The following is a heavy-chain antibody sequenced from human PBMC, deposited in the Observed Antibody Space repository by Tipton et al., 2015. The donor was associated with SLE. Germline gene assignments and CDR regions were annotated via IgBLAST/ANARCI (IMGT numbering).Heavy chain of an antibody. Sequence: TLSLTCTVSGGSLTSGAYYWTWIRQPAGKGLEWIGRVYSSGRTNYNPSLKSRVTVSMDTSNDQFSLRVSSMTAADTAVYYCARVHWKGDAFDIWGQGTMVTVSS. CDR2: VYSSGRT. D-gene: IGHD1-1*01. CDR3: ARVHWKGDAFDI. J-gene: IGHJ3*02. V-gene: IGHV4-61*02. CDR1: GGSLTSGAYY.